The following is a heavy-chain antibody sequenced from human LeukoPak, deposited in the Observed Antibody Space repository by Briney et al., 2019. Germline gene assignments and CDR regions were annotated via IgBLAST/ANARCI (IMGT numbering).Heavy chain of an antibody. V-gene: IGHV3-21*01. D-gene: IGHD6-19*01. Sequence: GGSLRLSCAASGFTFSNYAMSWVRQAPGKGLEWVSSISSSSSYIYYADSVKGRFTISRDNAKNSLYLQMNSLRAEDTAVYYCARCSSGWLIFDSWGREPWSPSPQ. J-gene: IGHJ4*02. CDR3: ARCSSGWLIFDS. CDR1: GFTFSNYA. CDR2: ISSSSSYI.